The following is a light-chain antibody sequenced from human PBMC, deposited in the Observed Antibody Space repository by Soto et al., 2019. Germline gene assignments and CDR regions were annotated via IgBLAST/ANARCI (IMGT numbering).Light chain of an antibody. J-gene: IGLJ1*01. CDR3: QSYDSTRGVRYV. CDR1: SSNIGAGYD. CDR2: GNS. V-gene: IGLV1-40*01. Sequence: QSVLTQPPSVSGAPGQRVTISCTGSSSNIGAGYDVHWYQQLPGTAPKLLIYGNSNRPSGVPDRFSGSKSGTSASLAITGLKAEDECDYNSQSYDSTRGVRYVSETGPK.